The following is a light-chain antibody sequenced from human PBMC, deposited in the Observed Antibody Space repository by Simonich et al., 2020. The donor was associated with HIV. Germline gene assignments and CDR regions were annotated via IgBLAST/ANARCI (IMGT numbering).Light chain of an antibody. V-gene: IGKV1-5*03. CDR2: KAS. CDR1: QSISSW. CDR3: QQYYSAPIT. Sequence: DIQMTQSPSTLSASVGDRVTITCRASQSISSWLAWYQQKPGKAPKLLIYKASSLERGVPDRFSGSGSGTDFTLTISSLQAEDVAVYYCQQYYSAPITFGGGTKVEIK. J-gene: IGKJ4*01.